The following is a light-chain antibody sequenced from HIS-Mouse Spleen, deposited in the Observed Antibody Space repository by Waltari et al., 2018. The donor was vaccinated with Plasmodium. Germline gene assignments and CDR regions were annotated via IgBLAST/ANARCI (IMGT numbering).Light chain of an antibody. V-gene: IGLV3-10*01. CDR3: YSTDSSGNHRV. CDR2: EDS. J-gene: IGLJ3*02. Sequence: SYELTQPPSVSVSPGQTARLTCSGDALPKKSAYWYQQKSGQAHVLVIYEDSKRPIGIPERFSGSSSGTMATLTISGAQVEDEADYYCYSTDSSGNHRVFGGGTKLTVL. CDR1: ALPKKS.